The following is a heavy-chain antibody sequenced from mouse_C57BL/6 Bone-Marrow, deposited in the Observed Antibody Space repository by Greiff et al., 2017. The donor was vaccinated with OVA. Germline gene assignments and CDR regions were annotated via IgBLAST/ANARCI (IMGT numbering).Heavy chain of an antibody. V-gene: IGHV7-3*01. J-gene: IGHJ1*03. CDR1: GFTFTDYY. Sequence: EVKVVESGGGLVQPGGSLSLSCAASGFTFTDYYMSWVRPPPGKALEWLGFIRNTANGYTTEYRASVKGRFTISRYNSQSILYLQMNALIAEDSATYYCARYNYYGRDWYFDVWGTGTTVTVSS. CDR3: ARYNYYGRDWYFDV. D-gene: IGHD1-1*01. CDR2: IRNTANGYTT.